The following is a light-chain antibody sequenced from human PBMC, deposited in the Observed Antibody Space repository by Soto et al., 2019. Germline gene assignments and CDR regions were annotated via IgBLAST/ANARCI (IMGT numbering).Light chain of an antibody. Sequence: EIVMTESPATLSVAPGERVTFSCRASQGVSRKLAWYQHKPGQAPRLLISGASTGATGIPARFSGSGSGTEFPLTISSLQSEDCEIYYCQQYHTWPITFGGGTKVDIK. CDR3: QQYHTWPIT. CDR1: QGVSRK. V-gene: IGKV3-15*01. J-gene: IGKJ4*01. CDR2: GAS.